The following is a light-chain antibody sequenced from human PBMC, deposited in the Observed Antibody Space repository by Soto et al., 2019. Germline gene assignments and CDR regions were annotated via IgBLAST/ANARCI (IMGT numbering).Light chain of an antibody. CDR1: QSVSSSY. V-gene: IGKV3-15*01. CDR3: QQYNDWPFT. Sequence: EIVMTQSPATLSVSPGERATLSCRASQSVSSSYLAWYQQKPGQAPRLLIYGVSTRATGIPARFSGSESGTAFTLTISSLQSEDFAVYYCQQYNDWPFTFGPGTKVDIK. CDR2: GVS. J-gene: IGKJ3*01.